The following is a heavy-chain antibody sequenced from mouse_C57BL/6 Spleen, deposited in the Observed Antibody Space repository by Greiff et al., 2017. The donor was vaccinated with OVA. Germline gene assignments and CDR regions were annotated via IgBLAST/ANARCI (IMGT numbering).Heavy chain of an antibody. V-gene: IGHV1-69*01. Sequence: QVQLKQPGAELVMPGASVKLSCKASGYTFTSYWMHWVKQRPGQGLEWIGEIDPSDSYTNYNQKFKGKSTMTVDKSSSTAYMQLSILTSEDSAVYYCARRRDYYSNPLAMDYWGQGTTVTVSS. CDR1: GYTFTSYW. CDR3: ARRRDYYSNPLAMDY. D-gene: IGHD2-5*01. J-gene: IGHJ4*01. CDR2: IDPSDSYT.